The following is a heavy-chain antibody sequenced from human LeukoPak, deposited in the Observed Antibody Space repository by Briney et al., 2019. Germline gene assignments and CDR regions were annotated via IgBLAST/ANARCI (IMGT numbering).Heavy chain of an antibody. D-gene: IGHD3-10*01. V-gene: IGHV4-59*01. J-gene: IGHJ5*02. Sequence: SETLSLTCTVSGGSISSYYWSWIRQPPGKGLEWIGYIYYSGSTNYNPSLKSRVTISVDTSKNQFSLKLSSVTAADTAVYYCARYYYGSGSYYNRWFDPWGQGTLVTVSS. CDR1: GGSISSYY. CDR3: ARYYYGSGSYYNRWFDP. CDR2: IYYSGST.